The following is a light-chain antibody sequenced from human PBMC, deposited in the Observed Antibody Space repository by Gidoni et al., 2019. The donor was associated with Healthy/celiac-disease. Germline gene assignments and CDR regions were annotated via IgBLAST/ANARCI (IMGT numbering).Light chain of an antibody. V-gene: IGLV4-69*01. CDR3: QTWGTGIL. CDR2: LNSDGSH. J-gene: IGLJ3*02. Sequence: QLVLTQSPSASASLRASVKLTCTLRSGHSSYAIAWHKQPPDKGTLYLMKLNSDGSHRKGDGIPDRFSGSCSGAERYLSISILQSEDDADYYCQTWGTGILFGGGTKLTVL. CDR1: SGHSSYA.